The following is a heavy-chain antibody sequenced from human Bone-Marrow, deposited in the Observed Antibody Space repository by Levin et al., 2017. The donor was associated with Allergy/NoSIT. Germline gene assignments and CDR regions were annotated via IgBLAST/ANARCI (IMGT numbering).Heavy chain of an antibody. J-gene: IGHJ4*02. V-gene: IGHV4-39*07. Sequence: PSETLSLTCTVSGDSVNNDNYYWGWVRQPPGKGLEWIGSIYYSGSTYSNPALNRRVTISLDTSRNQFSLRLISVTAAGTAVYYCARERKRGVAALFDFWGQGSLVTVSS. CDR1: GDSVNNDNYY. CDR3: ARERKRGVAALFDF. D-gene: IGHD6-19*01. CDR2: IYYSGST.